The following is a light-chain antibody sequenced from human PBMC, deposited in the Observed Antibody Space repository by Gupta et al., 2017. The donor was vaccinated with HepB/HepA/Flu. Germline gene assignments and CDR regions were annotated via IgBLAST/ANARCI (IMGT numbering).Light chain of an antibody. CDR2: RSN. J-gene: IGLJ1*01. V-gene: IGLV1-47*01. CDR3: AAWDDSLSGPV. Sequence: SLLTQPPSAFGTPGKRVTISGSESSANFGGNYVYWYQQLPGMAPKVVIYRSNQRSSGVPDRFSGSKSGTSASLAISGLRSEDEADYYCAAWDDSLSGPVFGTGTKVTVL. CDR1: SANFGGNY.